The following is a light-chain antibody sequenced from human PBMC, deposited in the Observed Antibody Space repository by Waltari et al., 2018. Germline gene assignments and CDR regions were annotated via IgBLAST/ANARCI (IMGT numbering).Light chain of an antibody. Sequence: QSALTQPASVSGYPGQPITLSCTGPSRDVGGYTYLSWYQQHPGKASKLMIYAVSNRPSGVSNRFSGSKSGNTASLTISGLQAEDEADYYCSSYISSSTLELFGGGTSLTVL. V-gene: IGLV2-14*03. CDR1: SRDVGGYTY. J-gene: IGLJ2*01. CDR3: SSYISSSTLEL. CDR2: AVS.